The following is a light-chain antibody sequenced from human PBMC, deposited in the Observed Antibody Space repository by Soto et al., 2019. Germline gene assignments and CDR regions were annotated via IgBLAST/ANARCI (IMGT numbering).Light chain of an antibody. V-gene: IGKV3-11*01. CDR1: QSVDHD. J-gene: IGKJ1*01. CDR3: QQRSNWPRT. Sequence: VMTQSPATLSVSPGARATLSWRASQSVDHDLAWYQQKPGQPPRLLIYDASNRDTGIPARCSGSGSGTDCTLTISSLEPEDFAVYYGQQRSNWPRTFGQGTKVDIK. CDR2: DAS.